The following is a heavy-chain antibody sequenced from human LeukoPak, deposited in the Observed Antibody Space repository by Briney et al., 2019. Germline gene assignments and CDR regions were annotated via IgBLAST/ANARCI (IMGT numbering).Heavy chain of an antibody. J-gene: IGHJ4*02. CDR2: INPSGGST. V-gene: IGHV1-46*01. D-gene: IGHD6-19*01. Sequence: ASVRVSCKASGYTFTGYYMHWVRQAPGQGLEWMGIINPSGGSTSYAQKFQGRVTMTRDMSTSTVYIELSSLRSEDTAVYYCARALNANYYGLDDYIAVAGGDDYWGQGTLVTVSS. CDR1: GYTFTGYY. CDR3: ARALNANYYGLDDYIAVAGGDDY.